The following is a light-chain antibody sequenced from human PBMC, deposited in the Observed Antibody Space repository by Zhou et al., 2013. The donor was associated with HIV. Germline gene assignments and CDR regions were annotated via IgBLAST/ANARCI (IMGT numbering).Light chain of an antibody. Sequence: IQLTQSPSSLSASVGDRVTITCRASQSISSSLNWYQQKPGKAPNLLIYAASSLQSGVPSRFSGSGSGTEFTLTISSLQPDDFATYYCQQYNTYPGTFGQGTKVEIK. CDR1: QSISSS. CDR2: AAS. J-gene: IGKJ1*01. V-gene: IGKV1-39*01. CDR3: QQYNTYPGT.